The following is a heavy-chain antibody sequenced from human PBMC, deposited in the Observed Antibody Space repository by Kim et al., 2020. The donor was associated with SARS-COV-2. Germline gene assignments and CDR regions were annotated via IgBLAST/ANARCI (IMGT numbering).Heavy chain of an antibody. CDR2: IYYSGST. D-gene: IGHD3-16*01. J-gene: IGHJ4*01. CDR3: ARQVPYSQARTQSYYFDY. CDR1: GGSISSYY. V-gene: IGHV4-59*08. Sequence: SETLSLTCTVSGGSISSYYWSWIRQPPGKGLEWIGYIYYSGSTNYNPSLKSRVTISVDTSKNQFSLKLSSVTAADTAVYYCARQVPYSQARTQSYYFDY.